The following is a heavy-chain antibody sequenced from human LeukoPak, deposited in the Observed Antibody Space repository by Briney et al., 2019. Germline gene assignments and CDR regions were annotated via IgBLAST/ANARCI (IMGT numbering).Heavy chain of an antibody. V-gene: IGHV1-18*01. Sequence: VASVKVSCKASGYTFTSYGIIWVRQAPGQGLEWMGWISAYNGNTNYAQKLQGRVTMTTDTSTSTAYMELRSLRSDDTAVYYCARGLKNTAMVTSFDYWGQGTLVTVSS. CDR1: GYTFTSYG. CDR2: ISAYNGNT. J-gene: IGHJ4*02. D-gene: IGHD5-18*01. CDR3: ARGLKNTAMVTSFDY.